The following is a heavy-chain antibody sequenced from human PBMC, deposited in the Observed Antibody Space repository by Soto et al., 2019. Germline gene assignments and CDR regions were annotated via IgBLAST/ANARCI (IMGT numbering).Heavy chain of an antibody. J-gene: IGHJ4*02. D-gene: IGHD6-19*01. Sequence: PGGSLRLSCAASGFTFNGYAMHWVRQAPGKGLEWVSVICCNSSSITYADSVKDRFTISRDNSKNTLYLQMNSLRAEDTAVYYCARDVAGPLNYFAYWGQGTLVT. CDR3: ARDVAGPLNYFAY. CDR1: GFTFNGYA. V-gene: IGHV3-9*01. CDR2: ICCNSSSI.